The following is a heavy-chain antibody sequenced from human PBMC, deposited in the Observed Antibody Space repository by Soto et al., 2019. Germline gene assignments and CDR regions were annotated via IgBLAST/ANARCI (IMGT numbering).Heavy chain of an antibody. Sequence: GGSLRLSCTASVFTLQNYAMAWVRHAPGKGLEWVSTLIGGHYGTAYSYSVKGRFTVSRDNSKNCLYLQMNSLGVEDTAMYFCAKGKSTGDIDWFEPWGQGRLVTVSS. J-gene: IGHJ5*02. V-gene: IGHV3-23*01. CDR3: AKGKSTGDIDWFEP. D-gene: IGHD3-10*01. CDR2: LIGGHYGT. CDR1: VFTLQNYA.